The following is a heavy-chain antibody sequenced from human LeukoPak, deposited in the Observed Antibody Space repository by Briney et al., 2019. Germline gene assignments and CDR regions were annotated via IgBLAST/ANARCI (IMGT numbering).Heavy chain of an antibody. CDR1: GGTFSSYA. CDR2: IIPIFGTA. CDR3: ARGSFTITMIVGNAFDI. J-gene: IGHJ3*02. D-gene: IGHD3-22*01. Sequence: ASVKVSCKASGGTFSSYAISWVRQAPGQGLEWMGGIIPIFGTANYAQKFQGRVTITADESTSTAYMELSSLRSEDTAVYYCARGSFTITMIVGNAFDIWGQGTMVTVSS. V-gene: IGHV1-69*13.